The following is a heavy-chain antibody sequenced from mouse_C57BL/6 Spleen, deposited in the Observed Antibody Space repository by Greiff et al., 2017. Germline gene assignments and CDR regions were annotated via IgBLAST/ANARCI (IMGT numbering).Heavy chain of an antibody. D-gene: IGHD2-2*01. CDR3: ASSGGYDRGGYAMDY. J-gene: IGHJ4*01. Sequence: VMLVESDAELVKPGASVKISCKVSGYTFTDHTIHWMKQRPEQGLEWIGYIYPRDGSTKYNEKFKGKATLTADKSSSPAYMQLNSLTSEDSAVYFCASSGGYDRGGYAMDYWGQGTSVTVSS. V-gene: IGHV1-78*01. CDR1: GYTFTDHT. CDR2: IYPRDGST.